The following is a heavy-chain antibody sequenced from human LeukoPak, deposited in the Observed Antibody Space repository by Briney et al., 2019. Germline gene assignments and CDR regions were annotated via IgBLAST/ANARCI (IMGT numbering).Heavy chain of an antibody. CDR1: GFTFSSYG. D-gene: IGHD2-21*01. CDR3: AKDVAEIGLGDAFDM. V-gene: IGHV3-9*01. J-gene: IGHJ3*02. CDR2: IRWNSADM. Sequence: GGSLRLSCAASGFTFSSYGMSWVRQAPGKGLEWVSGIRWNSADMGYADSVRGRFTISRDNAKRSLYLQMNSLRREDTAVYYCAKDVAEIGLGDAFDMWGQGTTVTVSS.